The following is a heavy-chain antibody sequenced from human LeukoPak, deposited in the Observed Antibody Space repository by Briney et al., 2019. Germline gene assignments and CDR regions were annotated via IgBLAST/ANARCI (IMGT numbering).Heavy chain of an antibody. CDR1: GFTFSSYT. CDR2: ISYHGVNK. D-gene: IGHD5-18*01. CDR3: AKGIELWLTYFDH. Sequence: GGSLRLSCAASGFTFSSYTMHWVRQAPGKGLEWVADISYHGVNKHYADSVEGRFTISRDNSKNTLLLQMNSLRAEDTAVYYCAKGIELWLTYFDHWGQGTLVTASS. V-gene: IGHV3-30*07. J-gene: IGHJ4*02.